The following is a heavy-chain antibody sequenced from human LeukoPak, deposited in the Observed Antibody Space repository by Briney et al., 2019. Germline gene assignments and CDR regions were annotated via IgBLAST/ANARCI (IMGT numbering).Heavy chain of an antibody. CDR2: IITIFGTA. D-gene: IGHD3-22*01. CDR3: ARERGKDSSPFYYYYYMDV. V-gene: IGHV1-69*01. J-gene: IGHJ6*03. CDR1: GGTFSSYA. Sequence: GSSVKVSCKASGGTFSSYAISWVRQAPGQGLEWMGGIITIFGTANYAQKFQGRVTITADESTSTAYMELSSLRSEDTAVYYCARERGKDSSPFYYYYYMDVWGKGTTVTVSS.